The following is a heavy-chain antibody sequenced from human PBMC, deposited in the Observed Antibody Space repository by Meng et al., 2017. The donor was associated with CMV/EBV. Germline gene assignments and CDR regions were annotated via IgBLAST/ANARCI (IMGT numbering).Heavy chain of an antibody. CDR1: GIPFRPHA. Sequence: KISCKGSGIPFRPHAINWVRLAPGHGLEWMGGIMPLSGFTSYAQRFQGRITITADKSTSTTYMDLSSLTSEDAAVYYCVFEGVDILTGSYKKFFDSWGQGTLVTVSS. CDR2: IMPLSGFT. J-gene: IGHJ4*02. V-gene: IGHV1-69*17. D-gene: IGHD3-9*01. CDR3: VFEGVDILTGSYKKFFDS.